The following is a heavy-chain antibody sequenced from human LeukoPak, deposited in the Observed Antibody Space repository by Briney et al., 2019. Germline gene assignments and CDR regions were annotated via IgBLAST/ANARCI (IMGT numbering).Heavy chain of an antibody. CDR3: ARRRGDRGYD. V-gene: IGHV4-39*01. CDR1: GGSISSSSYY. J-gene: IGHJ4*02. D-gene: IGHD1-1*01. CDR2: IYYSGST. Sequence: NPSETLSLTCTVSGGSISSSSYYWGWIRQPPGKGLEWIGSIYYSGSTYYNPSLKSRVTISVDTSKNQFSLKLSSVTAADTAVYYCARRRGDRGYDLGQGTLVTVSS.